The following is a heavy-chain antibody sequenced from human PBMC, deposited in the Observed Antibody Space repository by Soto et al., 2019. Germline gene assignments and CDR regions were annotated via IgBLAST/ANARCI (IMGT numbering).Heavy chain of an antibody. Sequence: SETLSLTCTVSGGSISSSSYYWGWIRQPPGKGLEWIGSIYYSGSTYYSPSLKSRVTISVDTSKNQFSLKLSSVTAADTAVYYCASPKIAFYNWFDPWGQGTLVTVSS. CDR2: IYYSGST. D-gene: IGHD3-3*02. CDR1: GGSISSSSYY. CDR3: ASPKIAFYNWFDP. J-gene: IGHJ5*02. V-gene: IGHV4-39*01.